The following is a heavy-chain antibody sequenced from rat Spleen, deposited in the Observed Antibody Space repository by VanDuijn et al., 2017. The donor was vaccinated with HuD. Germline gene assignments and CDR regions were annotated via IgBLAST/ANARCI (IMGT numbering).Heavy chain of an antibody. CDR3: TRDRTVAFDY. J-gene: IGHJ2*01. V-gene: IGHV5-29*01. CDR1: GFIFSNYG. Sequence: EVKLVETGGGLGHPGESLKLSCAASGFIFSNYGMAWVRQAPTKGLEWVATISYDGSDTYYRDSVKGRFTISRDNAKSTLYLQMNSLRSEDTATYYCTRDRTVAFDYWGQGVMVTVSS. CDR2: ISYDGSDT. D-gene: IGHD1-1*01.